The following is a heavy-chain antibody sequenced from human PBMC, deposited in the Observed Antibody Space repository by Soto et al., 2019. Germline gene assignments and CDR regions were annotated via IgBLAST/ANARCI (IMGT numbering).Heavy chain of an antibody. Sequence: EVQLLESGGGLVQPGGSLRLSCAASGFTFSSYAMSWVRQAPGEGLEWVSAISGSGGSTYYEDSVKGRFTISRDNSKNTLYLQMNSLRAEDTAVYYCATPFRDYDFWSGYWVGYYCDYWGQGTLFTVAS. J-gene: IGHJ4*02. CDR3: ATPFRDYDFWSGYWVGYYCDY. CDR2: ISGSGGST. CDR1: GFTFSSYA. D-gene: IGHD3-3*01. V-gene: IGHV3-23*01.